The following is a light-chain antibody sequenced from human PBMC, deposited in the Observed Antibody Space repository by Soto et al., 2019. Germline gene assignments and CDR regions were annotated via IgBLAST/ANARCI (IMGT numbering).Light chain of an antibody. CDR2: DAS. V-gene: IGKV1-5*01. Sequence: DIQMTQSPSALSASVGDRVTITCRASQSMGKWLAWYQRNPGKAPDLLIYDASRLEIGVPSRFSASASGTEFTLTISSLQPDYFATYYCQKSNSYPWTVGQWTKVEIK. CDR3: QKSNSYPWT. CDR1: QSMGKW. J-gene: IGKJ1*01.